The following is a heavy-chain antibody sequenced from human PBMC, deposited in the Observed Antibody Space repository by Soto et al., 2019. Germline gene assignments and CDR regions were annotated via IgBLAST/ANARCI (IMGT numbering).Heavy chain of an antibody. J-gene: IGHJ6*02. CDR1: GFTFDDYA. Sequence: PGGSLRLSCAASGFTFDDYAMHWVRQAPGKGLEWVSGISWNSGSIGYADSVKGRFTISRDNAKNSLYLQMNSLRAGDTALYYCAKELVGSYYGMDVWGQGTTVTVSS. CDR3: AKELVGSYYGMDV. CDR2: ISWNSGSI. D-gene: IGHD2-15*01. V-gene: IGHV3-9*01.